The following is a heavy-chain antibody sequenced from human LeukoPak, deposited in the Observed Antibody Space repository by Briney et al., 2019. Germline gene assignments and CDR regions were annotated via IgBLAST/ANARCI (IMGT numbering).Heavy chain of an antibody. D-gene: IGHD4-11*01. CDR1: GYTFTGYY. V-gene: IGHV1-2*02. Sequence: ASVKVSCKASGYTFTGYYMHWVRQAPGQGLEWMGWINPNSGGTNYAQKFQGRVTMTRDTSISTAYMELSRLRSDDTAVYYCAREMTTVTPYDNWFDPWGQGTLVTVSS. J-gene: IGHJ5*02. CDR2: INPNSGGT. CDR3: AREMTTVTPYDNWFDP.